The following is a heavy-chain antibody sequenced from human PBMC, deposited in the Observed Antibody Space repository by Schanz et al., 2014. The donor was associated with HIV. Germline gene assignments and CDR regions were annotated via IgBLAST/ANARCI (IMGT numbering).Heavy chain of an antibody. J-gene: IGHJ6*02. CDR3: ARDADLNELWPRDYYHYTMDV. CDR1: GYTFTGYY. V-gene: IGHV1-2*02. D-gene: IGHD5-18*01. CDR2: INPNSGGT. Sequence: QVQLVQSGAEVKKPGASVKVSCKASGYTFTGYYMHWIRQAPGQGLEWMGRINPNSGGTNYAQKFHGRVAIPRDTSINPADMELSRLRSDDTAVYYCARDADLNELWPRDYYHYTMDVWGQGTTVTVSS.